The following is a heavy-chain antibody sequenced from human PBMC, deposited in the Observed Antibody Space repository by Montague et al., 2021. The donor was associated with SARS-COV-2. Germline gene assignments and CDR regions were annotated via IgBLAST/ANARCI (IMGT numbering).Heavy chain of an antibody. Sequence: SETLSLTCTVSGGSISNYYWCWIRQPPPRGLEWIGYIYYSGSTDYCPSPKSRVTISLDTSKNQFSLKVTSVTAADTAAYYCAGGGGYYNYGLDVWGPGTTVTVSS. D-gene: IGHD3-22*01. V-gene: IGHV4-59*01. J-gene: IGHJ6*02. CDR1: GGSISNYY. CDR2: IYYSGST. CDR3: AGGGGYYNYGLDV.